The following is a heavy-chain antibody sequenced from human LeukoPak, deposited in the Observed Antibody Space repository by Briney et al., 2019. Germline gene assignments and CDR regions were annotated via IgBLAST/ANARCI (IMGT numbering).Heavy chain of an antibody. V-gene: IGHV4-30-4*02. CDR2: IYYSGTT. J-gene: IGHJ4*02. Sequence: SETLSLTCTVSGGSISSGDYYWSWIRQPPGKGLEWIGYIYYSGTTYYNPSLKSRVTISVDTSKNQFSLKLSSVTAADTAVYYCARSVLGYSYGLHIDYWGQGTLVTVSS. CDR1: GGSISSGDYY. D-gene: IGHD5-18*01. CDR3: ARSVLGYSYGLHIDY.